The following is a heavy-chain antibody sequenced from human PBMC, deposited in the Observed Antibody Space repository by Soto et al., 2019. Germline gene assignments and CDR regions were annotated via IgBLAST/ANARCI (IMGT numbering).Heavy chain of an antibody. CDR2: MNPINGAT. CDR3: GRGPSPRAPAGGTPYYYAMDV. D-gene: IGHD2-2*01. CDR1: GYDFTAYD. V-gene: IGHV1-8*02. Sequence: ASVKVSCKASGYDFTAYDINWVRQASGHGLEWMGWMNPINGATGSARRFQGRVSMTRNTATATAYLELTSLRSDDSAVYFCGRGPSPRAPAGGTPYYYAMDVWGQGTTVTVSS. J-gene: IGHJ6*02.